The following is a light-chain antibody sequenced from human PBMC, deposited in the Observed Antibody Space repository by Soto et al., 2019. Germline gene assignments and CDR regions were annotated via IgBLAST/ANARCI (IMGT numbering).Light chain of an antibody. CDR3: QYYAGSTRYT. Sequence: EIVLTQSPGILSLSPGERATLSCRASQSVSSTYLAWYRQKPGQAPRLLIYCASSRATGIPDRFSGSGSGTYFTLTIIRLEPEDFAVYYCQYYAGSTRYTFGQVTKLEIK. J-gene: IGKJ2*01. CDR2: CAS. CDR1: QSVSSTY. V-gene: IGKV3-20*01.